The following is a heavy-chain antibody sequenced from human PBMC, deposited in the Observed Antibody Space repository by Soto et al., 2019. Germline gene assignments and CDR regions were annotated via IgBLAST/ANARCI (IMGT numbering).Heavy chain of an antibody. V-gene: IGHV1-69*01. Sequence: QVQLVQSGAEVKKPGSSVKVSCKASGGTFSSYAISWVRQAPGQGLEWMGGIIPIFGTANYAQKFQGRVTITEDESTSTAYMELSSLRSDDTAVYYCAREGYGEVGATAPGGYWGQGTLVTVSS. CDR1: GGTFSSYA. D-gene: IGHD1-26*01. CDR3: AREGYGEVGATAPGGY. CDR2: IIPIFGTA. J-gene: IGHJ4*02.